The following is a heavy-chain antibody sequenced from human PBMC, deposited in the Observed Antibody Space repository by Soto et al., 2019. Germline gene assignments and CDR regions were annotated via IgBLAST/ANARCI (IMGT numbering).Heavy chain of an antibody. D-gene: IGHD2-2*02. CDR2: ISAYTDTP. CDR1: GYTFPNFG. CDR3: ARVIPGVEAWFDP. Sequence: ASVQVPGTASGYTFPNFGVTWVLRAPGQGLEWMGWISAYTDTPNYAQKFQGRVTMTIDTSTSTAYMDLRSLTSDDTAVYYCARVIPGVEAWFDPWGQGTLVTVSS. V-gene: IGHV1-18*01. J-gene: IGHJ5*02.